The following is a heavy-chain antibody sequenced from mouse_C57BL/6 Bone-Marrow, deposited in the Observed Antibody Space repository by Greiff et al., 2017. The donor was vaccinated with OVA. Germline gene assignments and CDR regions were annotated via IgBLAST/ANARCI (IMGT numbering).Heavy chain of an antibody. CDR1: GYTFTSYW. Sequence: QVQLQQPGAELVKPGASVKLSCKASGYTFTSYWMHWVKQRPGPGLEWIGMIHPNSGSTNYNEKFKSKATLTVDKSSSTAYMQLSSLTCEDAAVYYCARWGWDGDYWGQGTTLTVSS. CDR3: ARWGWDGDY. V-gene: IGHV1-64*01. CDR2: IHPNSGST. D-gene: IGHD4-1*01. J-gene: IGHJ2*01.